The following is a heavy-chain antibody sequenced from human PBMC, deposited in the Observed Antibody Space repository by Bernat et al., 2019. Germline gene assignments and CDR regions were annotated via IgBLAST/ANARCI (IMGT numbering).Heavy chain of an antibody. J-gene: IGHJ4*02. CDR3: AREPSGGITIFGTLDY. D-gene: IGHD3-3*01. CDR1: RFTFSTYA. Sequence: QVQLVESGGGVVQPGTSLRLSCAASRFTFSTYAMHWVRQAPGKGLAWVALISYDGSTKYFADSVKGRFTISRDNSKNTLYLQMNSLRAEDAAVYYCAREPSGGITIFGTLDYWGQGTLVTVSS. CDR2: ISYDGSTK. V-gene: IGHV3-30-3*01.